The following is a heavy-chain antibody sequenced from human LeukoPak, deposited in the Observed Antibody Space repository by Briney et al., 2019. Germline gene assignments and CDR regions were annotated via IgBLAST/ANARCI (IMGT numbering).Heavy chain of an antibody. J-gene: IGHJ3*02. V-gene: IGHV3-7*04. D-gene: IGHD2-2*01. CDR1: GLTFSSFW. Sequence: GGSLILSCAASGLTFSSFWMTWVRQAPGKGLEWVANIRQDGSEKYYVDSVEGRFTISRDNAKKSLFLQMNSLRVEDTAVYYCARDMRGDGFDIWGQGTMVTVSS. CDR3: ARDMRGDGFDI. CDR2: IRQDGSEK.